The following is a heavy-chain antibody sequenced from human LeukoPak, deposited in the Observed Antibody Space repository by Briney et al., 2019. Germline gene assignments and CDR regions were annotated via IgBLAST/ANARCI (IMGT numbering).Heavy chain of an antibody. CDR3: AKVAASGSYFWDYYYMDV. CDR1: GYTFTSYG. J-gene: IGHJ6*03. Sequence: GASAKVSCKASGYTFTSYGISWVRQAPGQGLEWMGWISAYNGNTNYAQKLQDRVTMTTDTSTSTAYMELRSLRSDDTAVYYCAKVAASGSYFWDYYYMDVWGKGTTVTISS. V-gene: IGHV1-18*01. D-gene: IGHD3-10*01. CDR2: ISAYNGNT.